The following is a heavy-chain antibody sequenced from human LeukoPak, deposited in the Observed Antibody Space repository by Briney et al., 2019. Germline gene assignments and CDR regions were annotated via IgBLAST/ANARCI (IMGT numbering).Heavy chain of an antibody. CDR3: ARGQQQLVGIRNWFDP. CDR2: IKPNSGGT. D-gene: IGHD6-13*01. J-gene: IGHJ5*02. CDR1: GGTFSTYG. V-gene: IGHV1-2*02. Sequence: ASVKVSCKASGGTFSTYGITWVRQAPGQGLEWMGWIKPNSGGTNYAQKFQGRVTMTRDTSISTAYMELSRLRSDDTAVYYCARGQQQLVGIRNWFDPWGQGTLVTVSS.